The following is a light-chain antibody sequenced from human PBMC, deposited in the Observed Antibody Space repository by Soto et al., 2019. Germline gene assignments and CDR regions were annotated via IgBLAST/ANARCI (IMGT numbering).Light chain of an antibody. CDR1: QSVSSSY. J-gene: IGKJ1*01. V-gene: IGKV3-20*01. Sequence: EIVLTQSPGTLSLSPGERATLSCRASQSVSSSYLAWYQQKPGQAPSLLFYGASSRATGIPDTLSGSASGTALTPAISRPEPEDFAVFYCQHYCYSPTWTFGQGTTVEI. CDR3: QHYCYSPTWT. CDR2: GAS.